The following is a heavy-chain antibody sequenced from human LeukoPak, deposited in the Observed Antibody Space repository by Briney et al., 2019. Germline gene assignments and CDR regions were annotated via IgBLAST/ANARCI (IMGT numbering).Heavy chain of an antibody. CDR1: GDSVSNNSAS. J-gene: IGHJ5*02. Sequence: SQTLSLTCVISGDSVSNNSASWNWIRRSPSRGLEWLGRTYYRSRWYKDYAVSVKSRITINPDTSKNQFSLQLNSVTPEDTAVYYCARWLTTWGQGTLVTVST. V-gene: IGHV6-1*01. D-gene: IGHD3-9*01. CDR2: TYYRSRWYK. CDR3: ARWLTT.